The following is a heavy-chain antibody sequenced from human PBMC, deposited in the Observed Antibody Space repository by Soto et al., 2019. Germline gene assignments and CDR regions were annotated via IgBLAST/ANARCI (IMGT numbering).Heavy chain of an antibody. J-gene: IGHJ6*04. CDR3: AMLGGWSGGSSGRDV. CDR1: GLIFSDYH. CDR2: IRRKANSYTT. D-gene: IGHD6-19*01. V-gene: IGHV3-72*01. Sequence: EVQLVESGGGLVQPGGSLRLSCAASGLIFSDYHMDWVRQAPGKGLEWVGRIRRKANSYTTEYAASVKGRFTISRDDSKDSLYLQMNSLKSEDTAVYYCAMLGGWSGGSSGRDVGGEGTTVTVSS.